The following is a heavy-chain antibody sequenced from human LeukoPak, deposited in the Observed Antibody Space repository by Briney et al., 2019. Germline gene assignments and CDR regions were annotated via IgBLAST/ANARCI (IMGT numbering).Heavy chain of an antibody. J-gene: IGHJ4*02. D-gene: IGHD5-18*01. V-gene: IGHV4-59*01. Sequence: SETLSLTCTVSGGAISSYYWSWIRQPPGKGLEWIGYIYYSGSTNYNPSLKSRVTISVDTSKNQFSLKLSSVTAADTAVYYCARGGYSYGYAFDYWGQGTLVTVSS. CDR3: ARGGYSYGYAFDY. CDR2: IYYSGST. CDR1: GGAISSYY.